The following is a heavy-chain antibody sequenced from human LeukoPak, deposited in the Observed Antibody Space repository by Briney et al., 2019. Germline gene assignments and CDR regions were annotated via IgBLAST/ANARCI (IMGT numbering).Heavy chain of an antibody. CDR1: GGSFSGYY. V-gene: IGHV4-34*01. D-gene: IGHD6-13*01. Sequence: KPSETLSLTCAVYGGSFSGYYWSWIRQPPGKGLEWIGEINHSGSTNYNPSLKSRVTISVDTSKNQFSLKLSSVTAADTAVYYCARGKPTGIAPAGTALRGDYWGQGTLVTVSS. J-gene: IGHJ4*02. CDR3: ARGKPTGIAPAGTALRGDY. CDR2: INHSGST.